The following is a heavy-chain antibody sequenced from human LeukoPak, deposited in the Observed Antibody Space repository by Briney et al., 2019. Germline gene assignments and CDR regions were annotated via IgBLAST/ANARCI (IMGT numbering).Heavy chain of an antibody. Sequence: GGSLRLSCAASGFTFSSYAMSWVRLPPGKGLEWVSAISVIGGSTYYSDSVKGRITISRDNSKNPLYLQMNSLRAEDTAVYDCARWLLLSRYFDYWGQGTLVTVSS. CDR3: ARWLLLSRYFDY. D-gene: IGHD3-22*01. CDR2: ISVIGGST. V-gene: IGHV3-23*01. J-gene: IGHJ4*02. CDR1: GFTFSSYA.